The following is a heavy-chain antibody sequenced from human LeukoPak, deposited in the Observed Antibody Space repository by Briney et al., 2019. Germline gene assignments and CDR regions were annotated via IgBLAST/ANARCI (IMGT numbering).Heavy chain of an antibody. Sequence: GGSLRLSCAASGFTFSSYAMSWVRHAPGKGLELVSAISGSGGSTYYADSVKGRFTISRDNSKNTLYLQMNSLRAEDTAVYYCAKNYYSSSPFDPWGQGTLVTVSS. CDR2: ISGSGGST. J-gene: IGHJ5*02. CDR1: GFTFSSYA. V-gene: IGHV3-23*01. D-gene: IGHD6-13*01. CDR3: AKNYYSSSPFDP.